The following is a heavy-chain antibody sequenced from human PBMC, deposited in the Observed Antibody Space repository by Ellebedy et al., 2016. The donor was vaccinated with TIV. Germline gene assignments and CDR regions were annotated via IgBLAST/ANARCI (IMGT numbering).Heavy chain of an antibody. CDR3: ARDLRITARDYHPDY. J-gene: IGHJ4*02. D-gene: IGHD6-6*01. V-gene: IGHV3-9*01. CDR2: ISWNSGTT. CDR1: GFTFDDYA. Sequence: SLKISCAASGFTFDDYAMHWVRQAPGKGLEWVSGISWNSGTTDYADFVKGRFTISRDNAKNSLYLQMNRLRADDTAFYYCARDLRITARDYHPDYWGRGTLVTVSS.